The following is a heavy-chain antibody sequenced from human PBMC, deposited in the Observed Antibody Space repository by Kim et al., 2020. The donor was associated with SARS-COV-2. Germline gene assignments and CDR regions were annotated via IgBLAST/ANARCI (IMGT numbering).Heavy chain of an antibody. CDR3: ARDSSGYYPLLHFDY. Sequence: ASVKVSCKASGYTFTGYYMHWVRQAPGQGLEWMGWINPNSGGTNYAQKFQGRVTMTRDTSISTAYMELSRLRSDDTAVYYCARDSSGYYPLLHFDYWGQGTLVTVSS. D-gene: IGHD3-22*01. V-gene: IGHV1-2*02. J-gene: IGHJ4*02. CDR1: GYTFTGYY. CDR2: INPNSGGT.